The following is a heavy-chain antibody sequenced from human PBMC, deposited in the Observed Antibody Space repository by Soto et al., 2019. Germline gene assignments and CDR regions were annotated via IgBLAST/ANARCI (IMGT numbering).Heavy chain of an antibody. Sequence: QVQLEQSGSEVKKSGSSVKVSCKASGYSFSSHAITWVRQAPGQGLEWMGGIIPVFGTPSYAQKFQGRVTISADKSTNTDYLELRSLRSEDTAVYYCARGGALSTSWYWGDGLDSWGQGTQVTVSS. CDR2: IIPVFGTP. CDR1: GYSFSSHA. CDR3: ARGGALSTSWYWGDGLDS. D-gene: IGHD6-13*01. V-gene: IGHV1-69*06. J-gene: IGHJ4*02.